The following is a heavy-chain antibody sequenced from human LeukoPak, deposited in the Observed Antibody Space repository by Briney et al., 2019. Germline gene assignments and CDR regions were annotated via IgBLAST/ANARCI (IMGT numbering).Heavy chain of an antibody. CDR1: GFTFSSYS. D-gene: IGHD2-8*01. J-gene: IGHJ6*02. Sequence: PGGSLRLSCAASGFTFSSYSMNWVRQAPGKGLEWVSYIGSTGVTIYYADSVKGRFTISRDNAKNSLYLQMNILRADDTAVYYCARDSATGPRILYPTGLLDVWGQGTTVTVSS. CDR3: ARDSATGPRILYPTGLLDV. V-gene: IGHV3-48*01. CDR2: IGSTGVTI.